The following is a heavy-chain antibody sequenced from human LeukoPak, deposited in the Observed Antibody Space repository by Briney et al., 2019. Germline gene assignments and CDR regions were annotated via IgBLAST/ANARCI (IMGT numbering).Heavy chain of an antibody. V-gene: IGHV5-51*01. J-gene: IGHJ4*02. CDR3: ARRHSSWYSVDY. CDR2: IYPGDSDT. D-gene: IGHD6-13*01. Sequence: GAPLQISSKGSGGSFTSYWIGWVRRMPGKGLEWMGIIYPGDSDTRYSPSFQGQVTISADKSITTAYLQWSSLKASDTAMYYCARRHSSWYSVDYWGQGTLVTVSS. CDR1: GGSFTSYW.